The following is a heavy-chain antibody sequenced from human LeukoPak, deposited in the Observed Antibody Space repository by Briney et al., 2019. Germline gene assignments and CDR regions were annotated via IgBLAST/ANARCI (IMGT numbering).Heavy chain of an antibody. CDR1: GFTFNNYA. Sequence: GSLRLSCAASGFTFNNYAMNRVRQAPGKGLEWVSAISGSGGGTYYIDSVKGRFTISRDNSKNTLFLQMNSLRADDTAVYYCARDNSGYAEFDYWGQGTLVAVSS. CDR2: ISGSGGGT. CDR3: ARDNSGYAEFDY. D-gene: IGHD3-22*01. J-gene: IGHJ4*02. V-gene: IGHV3-23*01.